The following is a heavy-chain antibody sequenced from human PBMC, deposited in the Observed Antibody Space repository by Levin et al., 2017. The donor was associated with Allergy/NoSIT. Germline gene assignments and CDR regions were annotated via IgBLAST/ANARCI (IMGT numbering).Heavy chain of an antibody. D-gene: IGHD3-10*01. J-gene: IGHJ3*02. CDR1: GYTFTSGG. V-gene: IGHV1-18*01. Sequence: ASVKVSCKASGYTFTSGGINWVRQAPGQGLEWMGWISAYNGKTNYAQKFQGRVTMTTDTSTSTAYMELRSLRSDDTAVYYCARDPARLWFGQIDAFDIWGQGTMVTVSS. CDR2: ISAYNGKT. CDR3: ARDPARLWFGQIDAFDI.